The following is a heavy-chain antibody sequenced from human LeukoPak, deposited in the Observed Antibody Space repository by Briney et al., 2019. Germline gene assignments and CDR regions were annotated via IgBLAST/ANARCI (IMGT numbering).Heavy chain of an antibody. Sequence: ASVKVSCKASGYTFTSYGISWVRQAPGQRLEWMGWINAGNGNTKYSQKFQGRVTITRDTSASTAYMELSSLRSEDTAVYYCARGVDTAMGPTFDPWGQGTLVTVSS. CDR1: GYTFTSYG. CDR2: INAGNGNT. J-gene: IGHJ5*02. D-gene: IGHD5-18*01. V-gene: IGHV1-3*01. CDR3: ARGVDTAMGPTFDP.